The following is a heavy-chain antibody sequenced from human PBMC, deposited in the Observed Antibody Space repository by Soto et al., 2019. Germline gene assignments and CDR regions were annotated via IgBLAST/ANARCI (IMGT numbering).Heavy chain of an antibody. CDR3: ARDLVAAAGNLYYGMDV. CDR2: IIPIFGTA. Sequence: ASVKVSCKASGGTFSSYAISWVRQAPGQGLEWMGGIIPIFGTANYAQKFQGRVTITADESTSTAYMELSSLRSEDTAVYYCARDLVAAAGNLYYGMDVWGQGTTVTVSS. D-gene: IGHD6-13*01. CDR1: GGTFSSYA. V-gene: IGHV1-69*13. J-gene: IGHJ6*02.